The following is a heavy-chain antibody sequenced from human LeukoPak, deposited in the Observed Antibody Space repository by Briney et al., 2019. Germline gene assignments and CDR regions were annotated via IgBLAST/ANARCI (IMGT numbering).Heavy chain of an antibody. CDR3: ARDISGSYSSDAFDI. Sequence: GGSLRLSCAASGFTFSSYWMSWVRQAPGKGLEWVANIKQDGSEKYYVDSVKGRFTISRDNAKNSLYLQMNSLRAEDTAVYYCARDISGSYSSDAFDIWGQGTMVTVSS. CDR2: IKQDGSEK. V-gene: IGHV3-7*04. CDR1: GFTFSSYW. J-gene: IGHJ3*02. D-gene: IGHD1-26*01.